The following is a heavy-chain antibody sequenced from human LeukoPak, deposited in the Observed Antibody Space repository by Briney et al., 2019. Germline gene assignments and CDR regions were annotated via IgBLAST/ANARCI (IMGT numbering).Heavy chain of an antibody. CDR2: IRSYNGNT. J-gene: IGHJ3*02. Sequence: ASVKVSCKATGSTFHTYVISWVRPAAGQGLEWMGWIRSYNGNTNYAQNVQGRLTMTTDTSTSTAYMELTSLTSDDTAVYYCARLHPYASGMEVGFDIWGQGTVVTVSS. CDR3: ARLHPYASGMEVGFDI. D-gene: IGHD3-10*01. V-gene: IGHV1-18*01. CDR1: GSTFHTYV.